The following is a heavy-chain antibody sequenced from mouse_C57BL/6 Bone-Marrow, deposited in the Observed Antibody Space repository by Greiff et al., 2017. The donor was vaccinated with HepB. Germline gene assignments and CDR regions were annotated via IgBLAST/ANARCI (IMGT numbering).Heavy chain of an antibody. Sequence: VKLMESGPGLVQPSQSLSITCTVSGFSLTNYGVHWVRQSPGKGLEWLGAIWSGGSPDYNAAFISRLSISKDNSESQVFFKMNSLQADDTAIYYCARIAYYSNSNYIDNWGQGTTLTVSS. V-gene: IGHV2-2*01. CDR2: IWSGGSP. J-gene: IGHJ2*01. CDR1: GFSLTNYG. D-gene: IGHD2-5*01. CDR3: ARIAYYSNSNYIDN.